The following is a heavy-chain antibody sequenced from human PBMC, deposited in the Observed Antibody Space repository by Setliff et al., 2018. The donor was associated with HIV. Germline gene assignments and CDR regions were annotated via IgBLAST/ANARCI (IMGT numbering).Heavy chain of an antibody. D-gene: IGHD3-3*02. J-gene: IGHJ4*02. Sequence: ASVKVSCKVSGDTLTKLSIYWVRQAPGKGLEWMGGFDHEEGKIIYAQKFQGRVSMTEDTSTDTAYMDLSSLRSDDTAVFYCAAPSSVYIFGVLTPVSFDYWGQGTLVTVSS. V-gene: IGHV1-24*01. CDR1: GDTLTKLS. CDR2: FDHEEGKI. CDR3: AAPSSVYIFGVLTPVSFDY.